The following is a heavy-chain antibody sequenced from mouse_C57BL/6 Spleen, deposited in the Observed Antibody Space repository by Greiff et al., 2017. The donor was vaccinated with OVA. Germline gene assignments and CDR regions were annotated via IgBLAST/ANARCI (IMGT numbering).Heavy chain of an antibody. J-gene: IGHJ2*01. Sequence: QVQLQQPGAELVRPGSSVKLSCKASGYTFTSYWMHRVKQRPIQGLEWIGNIDPSDSETHYNQKFKDKATLTVDKSSSTAYMQLSSLTSEDSAVYYCARGIDGYQYYFDYWGQGTTLTVSS. D-gene: IGHD2-3*01. V-gene: IGHV1-52*01. CDR3: ARGIDGYQYYFDY. CDR1: GYTFTSYW. CDR2: IDPSDSET.